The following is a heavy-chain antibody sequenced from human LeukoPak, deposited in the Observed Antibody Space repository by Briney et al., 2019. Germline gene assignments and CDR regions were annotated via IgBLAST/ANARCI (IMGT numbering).Heavy chain of an antibody. Sequence: ASVKVSCKASGYTFTDDHMYWIRQAPGQGPECMGWINPNSGGTNYAQKFQGRITMTKDTSISTAYMELSRLTSDDTAIYFCARELGRNAFDIWGQGTMVTVSP. D-gene: IGHD7-27*01. CDR1: GYTFTDDH. CDR3: ARELGRNAFDI. J-gene: IGHJ3*02. V-gene: IGHV1-2*02. CDR2: INPNSGGT.